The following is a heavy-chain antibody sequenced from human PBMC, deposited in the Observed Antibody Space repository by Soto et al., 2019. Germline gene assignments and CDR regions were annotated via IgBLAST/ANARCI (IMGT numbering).Heavy chain of an antibody. CDR2: IIPIFGTA. CDR1: GGTFSSYA. J-gene: IGHJ3*02. V-gene: IGHV1-69*13. Sequence: SVKVSCXASGGTFSSYAISWVRQAPGQGLEWMGGIIPIFGTANYAQKFQGRVTITADESTSTAYMELSSLRSEDTAVYYCARGKSDYYDILTGYPPDAFDIWGQGTMVTVSS. CDR3: ARGKSDYYDILTGYPPDAFDI. D-gene: IGHD3-9*01.